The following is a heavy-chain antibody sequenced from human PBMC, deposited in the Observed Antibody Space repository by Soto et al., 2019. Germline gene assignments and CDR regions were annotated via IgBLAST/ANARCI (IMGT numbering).Heavy chain of an antibody. CDR1: GFTFRKYA. J-gene: IGHJ4*02. D-gene: IGHD3-16*01. Sequence: GGSLRLSCAASGFTFRKYAMNWVRQAPGKGLEWVAVISNDGSKKYYADSVKGRFTISRDNSKRSVFLDLNSLRVEDTAVYYCARDLGLLKSLFDYWGQGTLVTVSS. CDR2: ISNDGSKK. V-gene: IGHV3-30-3*01. CDR3: ARDLGLLKSLFDY.